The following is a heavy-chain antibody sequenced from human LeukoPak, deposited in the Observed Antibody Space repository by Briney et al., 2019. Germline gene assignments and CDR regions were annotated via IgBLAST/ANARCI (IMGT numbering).Heavy chain of an antibody. J-gene: IGHJ3*01. V-gene: IGHV4-34*01. CDR3: ARVSPYCTNGGCYSHNDYDF. Sequence: SETESLLRAVYGGPFRGYYWSWISQPPGKGLEWIGEINDSGSTNNNPSLKSRVTISVDTSKNQFSLKLSSVTAADTAVYYCARVSPYCTNGGCYSHNDYDFWSQGTMVTVSS. D-gene: IGHD2-8*01. CDR2: INDSGST. CDR1: GGPFRGYY.